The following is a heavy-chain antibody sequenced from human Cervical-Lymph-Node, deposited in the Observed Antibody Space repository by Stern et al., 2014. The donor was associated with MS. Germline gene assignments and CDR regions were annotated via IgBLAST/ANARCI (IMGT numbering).Heavy chain of an antibody. CDR3: ARMGIARSLAD. CDR2: IFSNDEK. Sequence: QVTLKESGPVLVKPTETLTLTCTVSGFSLTNAKVTVSWIRQPPGKAPEWLAHIFSNDEKSYSASLQTRLCVSRDTSKSQVVLTMTNMDPVDTGTYYCARMGIARSLADWGQGTLVTVSS. D-gene: IGHD2-21*01. V-gene: IGHV2-26*01. J-gene: IGHJ4*02. CDR1: GFSLTNAKVT.